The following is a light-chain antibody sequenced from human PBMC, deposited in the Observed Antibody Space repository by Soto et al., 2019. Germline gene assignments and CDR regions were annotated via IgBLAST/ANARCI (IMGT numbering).Light chain of an antibody. V-gene: IGLV1-47*01. J-gene: IGLJ2*01. CDR3: AARDDSLSGVV. Sequence: QSVLTQPPSASGTPGQRVTISCSGSSSNIGSNYVYWYQQLPGTAPKLLIYRDYQRPSGVPDRFSGFKSGTSASLAISGLRSEDEADYYCAARDDSLSGVVFGGGTKLTVL. CDR2: RDY. CDR1: SSNIGSNY.